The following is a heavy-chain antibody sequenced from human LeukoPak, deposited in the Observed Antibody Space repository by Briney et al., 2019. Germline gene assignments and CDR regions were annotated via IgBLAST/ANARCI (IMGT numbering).Heavy chain of an antibody. J-gene: IGHJ3*02. V-gene: IGHV4-34*01. CDR2: INHSGSI. CDR3: ASPYSSSWYGDAFDI. Sequence: PSETLSLTCAVYGGSFSGYYWSWIRQPPGKGLEWIGEINHSGSINYNPSLKSRVTISVDTSKNQFSLKLSSVTAADTAVYYCASPYSSSWYGDAFDIWGQGTMVTVSS. CDR1: GGSFSGYY. D-gene: IGHD6-13*01.